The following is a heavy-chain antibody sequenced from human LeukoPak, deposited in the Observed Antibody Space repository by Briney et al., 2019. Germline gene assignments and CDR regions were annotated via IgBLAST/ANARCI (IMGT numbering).Heavy chain of an antibody. D-gene: IGHD3-22*01. CDR3: AKDDSSGYYPTEFDY. CDR1: GFIFSNYG. V-gene: IGHV3-30*18. Sequence: PGRSLRLSCAASGFIFSNYGMHWVRQAPGKGLEWVAVISYDGSNKYYADSVKGRFTISRDNSKNTLYLQMNSLRAEDTAVYYCAKDDSSGYYPTEFDYWGQGTLVTVSS. CDR2: ISYDGSNK. J-gene: IGHJ4*02.